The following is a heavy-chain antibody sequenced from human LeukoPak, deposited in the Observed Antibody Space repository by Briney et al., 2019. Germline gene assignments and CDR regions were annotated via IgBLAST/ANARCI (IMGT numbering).Heavy chain of an antibody. V-gene: IGHV4-59*08. CDR3: ARRHGYSSGWYYFDY. D-gene: IGHD6-19*01. CDR2: IYYSGST. CDR1: GGSFSGYY. J-gene: IGHJ4*02. Sequence: SETLSLTCAVYGGSFSGYYWSWIRQPPGKGLEWIGYIYYSGSTNYNPSLKSRVTISVDTSKNQFSLKLSSVTAADTAVYYCARRHGYSSGWYYFDYWGQGTLVTVSS.